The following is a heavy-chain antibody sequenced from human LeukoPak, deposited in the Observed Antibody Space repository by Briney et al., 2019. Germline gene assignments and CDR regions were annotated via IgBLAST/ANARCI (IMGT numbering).Heavy chain of an antibody. Sequence: ASVKVSCKASGYTFTSYYIHWVRQAPGQGLEWMGIINSSGGSTTYAQKFQGRVTMTRDTSTSRVYMELSSLRSEDTAVYYCARGLGHMVAKTHDFYYYGMDVWGQGTTVTVSS. V-gene: IGHV1-46*01. CDR2: INSSGGST. CDR1: GYTFTSYY. D-gene: IGHD2-21*01. J-gene: IGHJ6*02. CDR3: ARGLGHMVAKTHDFYYYGMDV.